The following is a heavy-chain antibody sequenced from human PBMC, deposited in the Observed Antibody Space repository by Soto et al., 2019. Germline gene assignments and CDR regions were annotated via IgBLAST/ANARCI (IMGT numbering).Heavy chain of an antibody. V-gene: IGHV3-64D*06. CDR1: GFMFSTYA. Sequence: GGSLRLSCSAYGFMFSTYAIHWVRQAPGKGLKYVSAISSNGGSTYYADSVKGRFTISRDNSKNTLYLQMSGLRAEDTAVYYYVKSMGNCSGGTCHIYYYYGMDGWGQGTTVTVSS. CDR3: VKSMGNCSGGTCHIYYYYGMDG. D-gene: IGHD2-15*01. J-gene: IGHJ6*02. CDR2: ISSNGGST.